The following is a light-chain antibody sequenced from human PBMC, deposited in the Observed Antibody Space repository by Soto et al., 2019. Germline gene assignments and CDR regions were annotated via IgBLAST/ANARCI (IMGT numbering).Light chain of an antibody. CDR1: SSDIGGYNY. CDR2: EVS. J-gene: IGLJ2*01. V-gene: IGLV2-14*01. CDR3: HSYASVRSPV. Sequence: QSALTQPASVSGSPGQSITISCTGTSSDIGGYNYVSWYQQHPGKAPKLMIYEVSNRPSGVSNRFSGSKSGNAASLTISGMQAADEADYYCHSYASVRSPVFGAGTKLTVL.